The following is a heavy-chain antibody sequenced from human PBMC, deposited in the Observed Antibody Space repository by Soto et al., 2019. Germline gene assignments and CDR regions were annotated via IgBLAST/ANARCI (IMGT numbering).Heavy chain of an antibody. V-gene: IGHV1-18*01. CDR1: GHSFPSYG. D-gene: IGHD3-16*01. CDR2: ISIHNRNT. Sequence: GASVKVSCKASGHSFPSYGISWVRRAPGQGLEWMGWISIHNRNTYYAEKFQGRVAMTADTSTTTAHLELRSLRSDDTAVYYCARGESLWEWGQGTLVTVSS. J-gene: IGHJ4*02. CDR3: ARGESLWE.